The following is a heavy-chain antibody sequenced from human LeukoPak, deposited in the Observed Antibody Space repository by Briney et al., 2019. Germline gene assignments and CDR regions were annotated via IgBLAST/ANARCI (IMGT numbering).Heavy chain of an antibody. D-gene: IGHD4-23*01. CDR1: GGTFSSYA. CDR2: IIPIFGTA. V-gene: IGHV1-69*01. Sequence: ASVKVSCKASGGTFSSYAISWVRQAPGQGLEWMGGIIPIFGTANYAQKFQGRVTITADESTSTAYMEPSSLRSEDTAVYYCARANTVVTHFDYWGQGTLVTVSS. J-gene: IGHJ4*02. CDR3: ARANTVVTHFDY.